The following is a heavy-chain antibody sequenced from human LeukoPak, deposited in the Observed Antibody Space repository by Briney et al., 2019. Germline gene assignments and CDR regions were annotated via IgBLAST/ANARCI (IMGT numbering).Heavy chain of an antibody. CDR3: ARDYCSSTSCLFDY. V-gene: IGHV1-2*06. Sequence: ASVKVSCKTSGYTFTGYHMHWVRQAPGQGLEWMGRINPNSGDTNYAQKFQGRVTMTGDTSISTAYMELGRLTSDDTAMYYCARDYCSSTSCLFDYWGQGTLVTVSS. J-gene: IGHJ4*02. D-gene: IGHD2-2*01. CDR2: INPNSGDT. CDR1: GYTFTGYH.